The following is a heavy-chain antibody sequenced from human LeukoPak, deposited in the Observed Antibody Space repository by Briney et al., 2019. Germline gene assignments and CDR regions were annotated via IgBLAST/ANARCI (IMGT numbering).Heavy chain of an antibody. Sequence: KPSETLSLTCAVYGGSFSGYYWSWIRQPPGKGLEWIGSIYYSGSTYYNPSLKSRVTISVDTSKNQFSLKLSSVTAADTAVYYCARTFKSYYYDSSGYLDAFDIWGQGTMVTVSS. CDR1: GGSFSGYY. CDR2: IYYSGST. V-gene: IGHV4-34*01. D-gene: IGHD3-22*01. CDR3: ARTFKSYYYDSSGYLDAFDI. J-gene: IGHJ3*02.